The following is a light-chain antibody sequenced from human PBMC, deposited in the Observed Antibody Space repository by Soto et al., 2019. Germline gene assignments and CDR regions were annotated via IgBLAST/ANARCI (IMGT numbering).Light chain of an antibody. V-gene: IGLV2-8*01. Sequence: QSALTQPPSASGSPGQSVTIYGSGTSSDVGGYNYVSWYQQHPGKAPKVIIYDVSKRPSGVPDRFSGSKSGNTASLTVSGLQTEDDADYFCASHAGSSAVFGGGTKLTVL. CDR1: SSDVGGYNY. CDR3: ASHAGSSAV. J-gene: IGLJ2*01. CDR2: DVS.